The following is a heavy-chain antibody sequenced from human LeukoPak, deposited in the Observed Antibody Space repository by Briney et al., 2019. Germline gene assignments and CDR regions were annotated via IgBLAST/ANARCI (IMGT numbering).Heavy chain of an antibody. CDR3: SRDQTPYY. CDR1: GFTFGDYA. V-gene: IGHV3-49*04. CDR2: IASKTYGGTA. Sequence: PGGSLRLSCTASGFTFGDYAMTWVRQAPGKGLEWVGFIASKTYGGTAEYAASVKGRFTISRDDSKSIAYLQMNSLKTEDTAVYFCSRDQTPYYWGQGTLVTVSS. J-gene: IGHJ4*02.